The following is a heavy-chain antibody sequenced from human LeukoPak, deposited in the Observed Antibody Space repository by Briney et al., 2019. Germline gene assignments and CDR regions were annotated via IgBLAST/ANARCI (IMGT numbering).Heavy chain of an antibody. J-gene: IGHJ4*02. CDR3: ARKSIMGVDY. CDR2: ISSSSSTI. D-gene: IGHD3-16*01. Sequence: GGSLRLSCAASGFTFSSYSMNWVRQAPGKGLEWVSYISSSSSTIYYADSVKGRFTISRDNAKNSLYLQMNSLGAEDTAVYYCARKSIMGVDYWGQGTLVTVSS. CDR1: GFTFSSYS. V-gene: IGHV3-48*04.